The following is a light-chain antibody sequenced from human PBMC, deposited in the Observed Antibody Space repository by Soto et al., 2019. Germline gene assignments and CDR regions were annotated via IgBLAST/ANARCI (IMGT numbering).Light chain of an antibody. CDR3: QQHESHSPWT. Sequence: DIQMTQSPSALSASVGYRATITCRASQSISSWLAWYQQKPGKAPKLLIYDASTLQSGVPSRYSGSGSGTEFTLTISNLQPDDFATYYCQQHESHSPWTFGQGTKVDIK. J-gene: IGKJ1*01. CDR1: QSISSW. V-gene: IGKV1-5*01. CDR2: DAS.